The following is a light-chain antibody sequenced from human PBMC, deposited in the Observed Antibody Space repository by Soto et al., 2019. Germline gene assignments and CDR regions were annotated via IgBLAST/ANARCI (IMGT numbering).Light chain of an antibody. Sequence: QSALTQVASVSGFPGQSISISCTGTSSDVGGYNYVSWYQLHPGRAPKLIIFDVTNRPSGVSDRFSGSKSGNTASLTISGLQAEDEADYYCSSYSSSIYVIFGGGTKGTVL. CDR3: SSYSSSIYVI. CDR1: SSDVGGYNY. CDR2: DVT. V-gene: IGLV2-14*03. J-gene: IGLJ2*01.